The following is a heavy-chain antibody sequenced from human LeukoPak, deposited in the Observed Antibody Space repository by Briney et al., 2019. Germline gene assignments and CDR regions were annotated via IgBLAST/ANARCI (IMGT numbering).Heavy chain of an antibody. D-gene: IGHD2-15*01. CDR1: GFTFSSYA. CDR2: ISGSGGST. J-gene: IGHJ4*02. CDR3: AKDSRKAVRLLPVAGGYYFDY. V-gene: IGHV3-23*01. Sequence: GGSLTLSCAASGFTFSSYAMSWVRQAPGKGLEWVSAISGSGGSTYYADSVKGRFTISRDNSKNTLYLQMNSLRAEDTAVYYCAKDSRKAVRLLPVAGGYYFDYWGQGTLVTVSS.